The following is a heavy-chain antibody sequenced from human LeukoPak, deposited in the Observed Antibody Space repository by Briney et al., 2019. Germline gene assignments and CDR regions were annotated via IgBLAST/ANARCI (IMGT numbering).Heavy chain of an antibody. CDR3: ARSRNTVNWFDP. D-gene: IGHD4-17*01. Sequence: SETLSLTCTVSGYSISSGYYWGWLRQPPGKGLEWIGSIYHSGSTYYNPSLKSRVTISVDTSKNQFSLKLSSVTAADTAVYYCARSRNTVNWFDPWGQGTLVTVSS. V-gene: IGHV4-38-2*02. J-gene: IGHJ5*02. CDR1: GYSISSGYY. CDR2: IYHSGST.